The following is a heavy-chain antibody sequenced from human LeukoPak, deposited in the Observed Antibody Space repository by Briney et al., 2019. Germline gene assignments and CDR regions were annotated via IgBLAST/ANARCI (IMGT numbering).Heavy chain of an antibody. J-gene: IGHJ5*02. CDR3: ASFPYCSSTSCSPAP. CDR1: GFTFSSYA. CDR2: ISYDGSNK. Sequence: GGSLRLSCAASGFTFSSYAMHWVRQAPGKGLEWVAVISYDGSNKYYADSVKGRFTISRDNSKNTLYLQMNSLRAEDTAVYYCASFPYCSSTSCSPAPWGQGTPVTVPS. V-gene: IGHV3-30-3*01. D-gene: IGHD2-2*01.